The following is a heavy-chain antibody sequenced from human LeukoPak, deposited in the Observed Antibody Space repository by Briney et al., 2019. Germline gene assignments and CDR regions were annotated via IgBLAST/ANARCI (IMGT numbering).Heavy chain of an antibody. CDR1: GFTFSTYA. D-gene: IGHD3-10*01. J-gene: IGHJ6*02. CDR3: AKSGGLSGSGRLAMDV. V-gene: IGHV3-23*01. Sequence: GGSLRLSCAASGFTFSTYAMSWVRLAPGKGLEWGSGISGSGGSTYYADSAKGRFTSSRDNSNNTLYVQMNSLRVEDTAVYYCAKSGGLSGSGRLAMDVWGQGTTVTVSS. CDR2: ISGSGGST.